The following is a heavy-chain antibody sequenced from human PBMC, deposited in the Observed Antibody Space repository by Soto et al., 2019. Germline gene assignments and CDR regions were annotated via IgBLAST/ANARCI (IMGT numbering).Heavy chain of an antibody. V-gene: IGHV3-53*05. CDR3: AKPPLGYYYYYGMDV. Sequence: GGSLRLSCAASGFTVSTYNMIWVRQAPVKGLEWVSVTYSGGSTQYADSVKGRFTVSRDNSKNTLYLQMNSLRAEDTAVYYCAKPPLGYYYYYGMDVWGQGTTVTVSS. CDR2: TYSGGST. J-gene: IGHJ6*02. CDR1: GFTVSTYN.